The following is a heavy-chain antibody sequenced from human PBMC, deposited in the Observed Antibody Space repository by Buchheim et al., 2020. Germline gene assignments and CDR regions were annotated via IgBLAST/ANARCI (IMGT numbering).Heavy chain of an antibody. CDR3: ARDRALRYYYYGMDV. D-gene: IGHD5/OR15-5a*01. CDR1: GGTFSSYA. Sequence: QVQLVQSGAEVKKPGSSVKVSCKASGGTFSSYAISWVRQAPGQGLEWMGWINPNSGGTNYAQKFQGWVTMTRDTSISTAYMELSRLRSDDTAVYYCARDRALRYYYYGMDVWGQGTT. J-gene: IGHJ6*02. CDR2: INPNSGGT. V-gene: IGHV1-2*04.